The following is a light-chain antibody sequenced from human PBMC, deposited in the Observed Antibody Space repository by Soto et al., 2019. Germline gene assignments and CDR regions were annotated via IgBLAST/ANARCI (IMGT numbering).Light chain of an antibody. CDR2: DAS. J-gene: IGKJ3*01. CDR1: QGISSW. CDR3: QQYNSYPFT. V-gene: IGKV1-5*01. Sequence: DIQMTHSPSTLSSSVGDRVTITCRASQGISSWLAWYQQKPWKAPKLLIYDASSLESGVPSRFSGSGSVTEFTLTISSLQPDDFATYYCQQYNSYPFTFGPGTKVDIK.